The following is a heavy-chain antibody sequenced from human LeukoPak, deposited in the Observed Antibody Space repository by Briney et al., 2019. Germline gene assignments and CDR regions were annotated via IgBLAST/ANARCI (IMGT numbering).Heavy chain of an antibody. V-gene: IGHV4-34*01. D-gene: IGHD3-10*01. J-gene: IGHJ4*02. CDR1: GGSFSGYY. Sequence: SETLSLTCAVYGGSFSGYYLSWIRQPPGKGLEWIGEINHSGTTNYNPSLKSRRTMSVDPSKNQFSLKLTSATAADTAVYYCAREGSYSGSGSPPLDYWGQGTLVTVSS. CDR3: AREGSYSGSGSPPLDY. CDR2: INHSGTT.